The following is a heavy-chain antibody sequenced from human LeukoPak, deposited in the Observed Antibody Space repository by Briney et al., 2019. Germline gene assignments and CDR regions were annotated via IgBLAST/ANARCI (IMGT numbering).Heavy chain of an antibody. CDR1: GGTFSSYA. D-gene: IGHD4-11*01. J-gene: IGHJ6*03. V-gene: IGHV1-69*13. CDR2: VIPIYGTP. Sequence: GASVKVSCKASGGTFSSYAISWVGQAPGQGLEWMGGVIPIYGTPNYAQKFQGRVTITADESTSTAYMELSSLRSEDTAVYYCAIWSLSDKYSRQYYYMDVWGKGTTVTISS. CDR3: AIWSLSDKYSRQYYYMDV.